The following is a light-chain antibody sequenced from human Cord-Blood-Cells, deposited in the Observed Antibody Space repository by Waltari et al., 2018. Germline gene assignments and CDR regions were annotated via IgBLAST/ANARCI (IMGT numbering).Light chain of an antibody. Sequence: NFMLTQPHSVSESPGKTLTISCTRSSGSIARTYVPWYQQRPGSSPTTVIYEDNQRPSGVPDRFSGSIDSSSNSASLTISGLKTEEEADYYCQSYDSSNVVFGGGTKLTVL. CDR3: QSYDSSNVV. V-gene: IGLV6-57*01. J-gene: IGLJ2*01. CDR1: SGSIARTY. CDR2: EDN.